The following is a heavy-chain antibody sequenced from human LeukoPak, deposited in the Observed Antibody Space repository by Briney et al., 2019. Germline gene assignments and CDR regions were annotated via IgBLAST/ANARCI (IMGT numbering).Heavy chain of an antibody. CDR2: IKAYNGNT. D-gene: IGHD1-26*01. J-gene: IGHJ4*02. CDR1: GYTFINYG. CDR3: ASPRPYSGIYHPTKYYFDY. Sequence: ASVKVSCKASGYTFINYGISWVRQAPGQGLEWMGWIKAYNGNTNYAQNLQGRVTMTTDTSTSTAYMELSSLRSEDTAVYYCASPRPYSGIYHPTKYYFDYWGQGTLVTVSS. V-gene: IGHV1-18*01.